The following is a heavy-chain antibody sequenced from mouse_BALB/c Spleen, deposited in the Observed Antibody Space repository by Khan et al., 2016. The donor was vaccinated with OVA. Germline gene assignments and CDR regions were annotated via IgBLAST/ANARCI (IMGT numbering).Heavy chain of an antibody. Sequence: QVQLQQSGAELVRPGSSVKISCKASGYAFSSYWMNWVKQRPGQGLGWIGQIYPGDGNTHYNGNFKGKATLTADKSSRTAYMQLSSLTSEDSAVYFCARLGYGVAYWGQGTLVTGAA. V-gene: IGHV1-80*01. CDR3: ARLGYGVAY. D-gene: IGHD2-2*01. J-gene: IGHJ3*01. CDR2: IYPGDGNT. CDR1: GYAFSSYW.